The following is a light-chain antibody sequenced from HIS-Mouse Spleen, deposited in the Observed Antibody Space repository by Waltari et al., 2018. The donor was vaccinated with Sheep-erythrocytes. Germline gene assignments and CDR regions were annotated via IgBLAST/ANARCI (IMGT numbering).Light chain of an antibody. CDR2: KDS. V-gene: IGLV3-25*03. CDR1: ALPKQY. Sequence: SYELTQPPSVSVSPGQTARITCSGDALPKQYAYWYQQKPGQAPVLVIYKDSERPSGIPARCSGSSSGTTVTLTIIGVQAEDEADYYCQSADSSGTYVFGTGTKVTVL. CDR3: QSADSSGTYV. J-gene: IGLJ1*01.